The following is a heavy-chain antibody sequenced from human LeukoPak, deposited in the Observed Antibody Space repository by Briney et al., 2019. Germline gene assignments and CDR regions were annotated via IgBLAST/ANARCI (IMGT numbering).Heavy chain of an antibody. CDR3: ARDLTGDRWFDP. CDR2: IYYSGST. D-gene: IGHD1-20*01. V-gene: IGHV4-61*08. CDR1: GGSISSGGYY. Sequence: PSETLSLTCTVSGGSISSGGYYWSWIRQHPGKGLEWIGYIYYSGSTYYNPSLKSRVTISVDTSKNQFSLKLSSVTAADTAVYYCARDLTGDRWFDPWGQGTLVIVSS. J-gene: IGHJ5*02.